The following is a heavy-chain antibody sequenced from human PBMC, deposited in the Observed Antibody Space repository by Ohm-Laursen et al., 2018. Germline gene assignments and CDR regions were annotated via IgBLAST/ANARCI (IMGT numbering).Heavy chain of an antibody. CDR1: GYTFTGYY. V-gene: IGHV1-69*06. J-gene: IGHJ5*02. D-gene: IGHD1-26*01. CDR2: IIPIFGTA. Sequence: GASVKVSCKASGYTFTGYYMHWVRQAPGQGLEWMGGIIPIFGTANYAQKFQGRVTITADKSTSTAYMELSSLRSEDTAVYYCARGSSGSYYWFDPWGQGTLVTVSS. CDR3: ARGSSGSYYWFDP.